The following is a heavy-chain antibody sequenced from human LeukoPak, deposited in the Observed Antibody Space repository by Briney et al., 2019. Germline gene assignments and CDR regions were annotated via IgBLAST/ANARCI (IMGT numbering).Heavy chain of an antibody. V-gene: IGHV3-15*04. CDR2: IVSKGAGGTT. CDR3: VWMNTVHTLGF. Sequence: GGSLRLSCVVSGLTFRDAWLSWVRQAPGKGLEWIGRIVSKGAGGTTDYGAAVKGRCTISRDDSENTMYLQMSSLQTEDTAMYYCVWMNTVHTLGFWGQGTLVTVSS. CDR1: GLTFRDAW. J-gene: IGHJ4*02. D-gene: IGHD3-16*01.